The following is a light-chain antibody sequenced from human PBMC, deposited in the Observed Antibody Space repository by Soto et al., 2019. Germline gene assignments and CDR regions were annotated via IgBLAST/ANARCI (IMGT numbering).Light chain of an antibody. CDR1: SSDVGAYKY. CDR3: TSYAGSNIWV. J-gene: IGLJ3*02. CDR2: EVS. V-gene: IGLV2-8*01. Sequence: QSALTQPPSASGSPGQSVTISCTGTSSDVGAYKYVSWYQQYPGKAPKLMSYEVSKRPSGVPDRFSGSKSGNTASLTVSGLKAEDEADYYCTSYAGSNIWVFGGGTKLTVL.